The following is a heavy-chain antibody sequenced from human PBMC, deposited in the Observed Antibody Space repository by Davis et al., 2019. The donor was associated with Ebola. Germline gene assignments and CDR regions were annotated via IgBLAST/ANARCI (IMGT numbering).Heavy chain of an antibody. CDR1: GFTFSTYG. Sequence: PGGSLTLSCATSGFTFSTYGMPWFRQAPGKGLEWVAVIWYDESNEYYADSVKGRFTISRDNSKNTLYLQMNSLRAEDTAVYYCASEGYCTNGVCPWSYYYGMDVWGQGTTVTVSS. D-gene: IGHD2-8*01. V-gene: IGHV3-33*01. J-gene: IGHJ6*02. CDR2: IWYDESNE. CDR3: ASEGYCTNGVCPWSYYYGMDV.